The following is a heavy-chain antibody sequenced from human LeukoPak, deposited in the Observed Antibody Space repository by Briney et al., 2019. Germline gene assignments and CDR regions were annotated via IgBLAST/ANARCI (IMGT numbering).Heavy chain of an antibody. V-gene: IGHV3-21*01. D-gene: IGHD3-16*01. Sequence: PGGSLRLSCAASGFTFSSYVMNWVRQAPGKGLEWVSSISSSSSYIYYADSVKGRFTISRDNAKNSLYLQMNSLRVEDTAVYYCARAAYSYGPRGFDYWGQGILVTVSS. CDR1: GFTFSSYV. J-gene: IGHJ4*02. CDR2: ISSSSSYI. CDR3: ARAAYSYGPRGFDY.